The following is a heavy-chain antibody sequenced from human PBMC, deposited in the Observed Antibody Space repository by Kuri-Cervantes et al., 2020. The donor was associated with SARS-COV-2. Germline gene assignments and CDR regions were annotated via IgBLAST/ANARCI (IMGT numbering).Heavy chain of an antibody. CDR2: TSYDGSNK. Sequence: GESLKISCAASGFTFNNYAMHWVRQTPGEGLEWVAITSYDGSNKYYAESVKGRFTISRDNSKNTLYLQMNNMRREDTAVYYCARDRGIVETFDYWGQGTLVTVSS. V-gene: IGHV3-30*14. D-gene: IGHD2/OR15-2a*01. CDR3: ARDRGIVETFDY. CDR1: GFTFNNYA. J-gene: IGHJ4*02.